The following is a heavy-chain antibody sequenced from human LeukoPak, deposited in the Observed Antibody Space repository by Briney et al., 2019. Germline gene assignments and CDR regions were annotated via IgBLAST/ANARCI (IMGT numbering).Heavy chain of an antibody. CDR3: ARGWGFGSIDY. Sequence: ASVKVSCKASGYTFTDYYVHWVRQAPGQGLEWMGWISPSSGGTNYAQKFQGRVTMTRDTSISTAYMGVSSLRSDDTAVYYCARGWGFGSIDYWGQGTLVTVSS. CDR1: GYTFTDYY. D-gene: IGHD7-27*01. V-gene: IGHV1-2*02. CDR2: ISPSSGGT. J-gene: IGHJ4*02.